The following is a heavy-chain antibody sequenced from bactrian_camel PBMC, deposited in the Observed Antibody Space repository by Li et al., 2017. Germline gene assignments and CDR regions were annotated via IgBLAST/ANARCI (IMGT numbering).Heavy chain of an antibody. V-gene: IGHV3S26*01. CDR1: RYSYSSHC. CDR2: IDSDGRT. Sequence: HVQLVESGGGWVQPGGSLRLSCAASRYSYSSHCMAWFRQAPGQEREGVAAIDSDGRTSYVDSVKGRFTISQDNAKNTLYLQMNSLKPEDTAMYYCAAGLGPDSCNWRYTRLGVWGQGTQVTVS. D-gene: IGHD2*01. CDR3: AAGLGPDSCNWRYTRLGV. J-gene: IGHJ6*01.